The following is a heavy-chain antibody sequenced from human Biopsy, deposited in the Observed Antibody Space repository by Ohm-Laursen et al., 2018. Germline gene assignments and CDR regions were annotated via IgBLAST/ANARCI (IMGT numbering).Heavy chain of an antibody. Sequence: SLRLSRAAPGFTFSTYWMTWVRQAPGKGLEWVANIKRDGSQSNHADSVKGRFTISRDNAKNSLYLQMNSLRAEDTAVYYCTRDTTYYAGTTYYDALDVWGQGTTVTVSS. CDR1: GFTFSTYW. CDR2: IKRDGSQS. J-gene: IGHJ3*01. CDR3: TRDTTYYAGTTYYDALDV. D-gene: IGHD2/OR15-2a*01. V-gene: IGHV3-7*01.